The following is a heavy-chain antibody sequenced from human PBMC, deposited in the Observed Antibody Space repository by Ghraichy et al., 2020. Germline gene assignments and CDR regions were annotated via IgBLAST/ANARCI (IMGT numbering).Heavy chain of an antibody. V-gene: IGHV3-74*01. CDR2: INSDGSST. D-gene: IGHD2-2*02. CDR1: GFTFSSYW. CDR3: AREGRVDVVVPAAITYFDY. Sequence: GGSLRLSCAASGFTFSSYWMHWVRQAPGKGLVWVSRINSDGSSTSYADSVKGRFTISRDNAKNTLYLQMNSLRAEDTAVYYCAREGRVDVVVPAAITYFDYWGQGTLVTVSS. J-gene: IGHJ4*02.